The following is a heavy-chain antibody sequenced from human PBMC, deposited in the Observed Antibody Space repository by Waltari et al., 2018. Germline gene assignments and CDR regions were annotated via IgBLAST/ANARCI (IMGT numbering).Heavy chain of an antibody. J-gene: IGHJ4*02. CDR2: IIAIFGTA. Sequence: QVQLVQSGAEVKKPGSSVKVSCKASGGTFSSYAISCVRQAPGQGLEWMGGIIAIFGTANYAQKYQGRVTSTANESTSTAYMELSRLRSEDTAEYYGAGERVSRGYSYGPNTDDYWGQGTRVTVSS. D-gene: IGHD5-18*01. CDR3: AGERVSRGYSYGPNTDDY. V-gene: IGHV1-69*01. CDR1: GGTFSSYA.